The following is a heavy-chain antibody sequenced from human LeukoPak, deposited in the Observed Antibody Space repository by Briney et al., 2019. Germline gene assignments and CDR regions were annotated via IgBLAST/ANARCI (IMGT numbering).Heavy chain of an antibody. V-gene: IGHV3-30*18. CDR2: ISYDGSNK. CDR3: AKETAAGAFDY. Sequence: PGRSLRLSCAASGFTFSSYGMHWVRQAPGKGLEWVAVISYDGSNKYYADSVKGRFTISRDNSKNTLYLQMNSLRAEDTAVYYCAKETAAGAFDYWGQGTLVTVPS. D-gene: IGHD6-13*01. J-gene: IGHJ4*02. CDR1: GFTFSSYG.